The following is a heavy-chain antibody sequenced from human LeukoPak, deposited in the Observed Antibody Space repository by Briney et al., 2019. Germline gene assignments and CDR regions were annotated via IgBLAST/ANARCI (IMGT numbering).Heavy chain of an antibody. Sequence: GGSLRLSCAASGFTFSSYGMHWVRQAPGKGLEWVAVIWYDGSNKYYADSVKGRFTISRDNSKNTLYLQMNSLRAEDTAVYYCAREAAAGYGMGVWGQGTTVTVSS. CDR3: AREAAAGYGMGV. J-gene: IGHJ6*02. D-gene: IGHD6-13*01. CDR1: GFTFSSYG. V-gene: IGHV3-33*01. CDR2: IWYDGSNK.